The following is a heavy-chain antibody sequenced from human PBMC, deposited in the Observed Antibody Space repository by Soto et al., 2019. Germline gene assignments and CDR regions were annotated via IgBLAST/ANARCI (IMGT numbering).Heavy chain of an antibody. Sequence: ASVKVSCKASGYSFTNYDISWVRQAPGQGLEWMGWISPYNGDTNYGQKLQGRVTMTTDTSTSTAYMELRSLRSDDTAVYYCARYCSSTSCDHYLDYWGQGTLVTVSS. CDR3: ARYCSSTSCDHYLDY. D-gene: IGHD2-2*01. V-gene: IGHV1-18*01. CDR2: ISPYNGDT. CDR1: GYSFTNYD. J-gene: IGHJ4*02.